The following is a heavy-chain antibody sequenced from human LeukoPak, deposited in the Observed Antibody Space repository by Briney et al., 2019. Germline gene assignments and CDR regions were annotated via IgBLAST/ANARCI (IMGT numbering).Heavy chain of an antibody. V-gene: IGHV4-34*01. J-gene: IGHJ4*02. CDR1: GGSFSGYY. CDR3: ARGRYSNGWYVTN. CDR2: INHSGST. Sequence: PSETLSLTCAVYGGSFSGYYWSWIRQPPGKGLEWIGEINHSGSTNYNPSLKSRVTISVDTSKNQFSLKLSSVTAADTAVYYCARGRYSNGWYVTNWGQGTLVTVSS. D-gene: IGHD6-19*01.